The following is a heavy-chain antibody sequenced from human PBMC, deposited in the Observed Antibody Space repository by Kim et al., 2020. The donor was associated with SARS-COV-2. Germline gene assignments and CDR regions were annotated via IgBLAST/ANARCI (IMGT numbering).Heavy chain of an antibody. CDR1: GFTFSSYA. CDR2: ISGSGGST. J-gene: IGHJ3*02. V-gene: IGHV3-23*01. D-gene: IGHD2-15*01. Sequence: GGSLRLSCAASGFTFSSYAMSWVRQAPGKGLEWVSAISGSGGSTYYADSVKGRFTISRDNSKNTLFLQMNSLRAEDTAVYYCAYPLTRGTGDCSGGSCQEVDGFDIWGQGTMVTVSS. CDR3: AYPLTRGTGDCSGGSCQEVDGFDI.